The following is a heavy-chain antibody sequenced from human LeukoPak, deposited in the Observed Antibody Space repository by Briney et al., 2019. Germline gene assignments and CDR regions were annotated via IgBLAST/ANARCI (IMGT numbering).Heavy chain of an antibody. CDR2: INPSGGST. J-gene: IGHJ4*02. Sequence: ASVKVSCKASGYTFTSYYMHWVRQAPGQGLEWMGIINPSGGSTSYAQKFQGRVTITADESTSTAYMELSSLRSEDTAVYYCARDDHYYYYDSSSFDYWGQGTLVTVSS. D-gene: IGHD3-22*01. CDR3: ARDDHYYYYDSSSFDY. CDR1: GYTFTSYY. V-gene: IGHV1-46*01.